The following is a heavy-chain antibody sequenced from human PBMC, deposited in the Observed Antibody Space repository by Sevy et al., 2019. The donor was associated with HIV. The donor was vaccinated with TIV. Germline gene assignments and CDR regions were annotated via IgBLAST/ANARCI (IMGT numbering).Heavy chain of an antibody. V-gene: IGHV3-30-3*01. CDR1: GFAFSSHA. CDR3: AKDGGYSIKWYPLY. J-gene: IGHJ4*01. Sequence: GGSLRLSCAATGFAFSSHAMHWVRQAPGKGLEWVAVISYEGTETFYAASVEGRFTISRDNSKNMLSLQINSLRPEDTAVYYCAKDGGYSIKWYPLYWGHGTLVTVSS. D-gene: IGHD6-13*01. CDR2: ISYEGTET.